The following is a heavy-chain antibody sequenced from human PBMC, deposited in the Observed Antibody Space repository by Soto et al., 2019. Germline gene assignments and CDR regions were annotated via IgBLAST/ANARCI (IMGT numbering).Heavy chain of an antibody. CDR1: GYTFTGYY. V-gene: IGHV1-2*04. CDR3: ARSSKKPQNNWNYLLGVGEPFDY. D-gene: IGHD1-7*01. Sequence: ASVKVSCKASGYTFTGYYMHWVRQAPGQGLEWMGWINPNSGGTNYAQKFQGWVTMTRETSISTAYMELSRLRSDDTAVYYCARSSKKPQNNWNYLLGVGEPFDYWGQGTLVTVSS. J-gene: IGHJ4*02. CDR2: INPNSGGT.